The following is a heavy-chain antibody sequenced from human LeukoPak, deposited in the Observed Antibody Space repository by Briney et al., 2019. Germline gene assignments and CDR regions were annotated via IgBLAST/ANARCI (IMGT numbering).Heavy chain of an antibody. V-gene: IGHV3-23*01. D-gene: IGHD5-24*01. CDR3: ARDGSWGWAQYDY. J-gene: IGHJ4*02. CDR1: GFTFTNYA. Sequence: PGGSLRLSCAASGFTFTNYAMGWVRQAPGGGLEWVSGITDNGAARNYADSVEGRFTISRDTSKSTVDLQMNSLRVEDTALYYCARDGSWGWAQYDYWGQGILVTVSS. CDR2: ITDNGAAR.